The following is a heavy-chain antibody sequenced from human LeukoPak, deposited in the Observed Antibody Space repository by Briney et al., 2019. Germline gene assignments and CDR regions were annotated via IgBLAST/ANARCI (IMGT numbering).Heavy chain of an antibody. CDR1: GGSISSSSYY. CDR3: ARAGSSWYGHWFDP. V-gene: IGHV4-39*01. CDR2: IYYSGST. Sequence: SETLSLTCTVSGGSISSSSYYWGWIRQPPGKGLEWIGGIYYSGSTYYNPSLKSRVTISVDTSKNQFSLKLSSVTAADTAVYYCARAGSSWYGHWFDPWGQGTLVTVSS. J-gene: IGHJ5*02. D-gene: IGHD6-13*01.